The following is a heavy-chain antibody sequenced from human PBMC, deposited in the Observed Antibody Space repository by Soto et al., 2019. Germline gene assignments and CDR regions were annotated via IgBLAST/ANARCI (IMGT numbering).Heavy chain of an antibody. V-gene: IGHV4-30-4*01. CDR3: ARGTGTDFDY. Sequence: LCGGSISSGDYYWSWIRQPPGKGLEWIGYIYYSGSTYYNPSLKSRVTISVDTSKNQFSLKLSSVTAADTAVYYCARGTGTDFDYWGQGTLVTVSS. CDR1: GGSISSGDYY. D-gene: IGHD1-1*01. J-gene: IGHJ4*02. CDR2: IYYSGST.